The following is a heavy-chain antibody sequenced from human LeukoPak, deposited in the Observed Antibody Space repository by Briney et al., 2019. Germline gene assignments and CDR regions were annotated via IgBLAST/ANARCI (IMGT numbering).Heavy chain of an antibody. J-gene: IGHJ4*02. CDR2: ISGSGGTT. CDR3: AKDRPTVYSSSWLHFLDS. V-gene: IGHV3-23*01. Sequence: PGGSLRLSCAASGFTFTGYAMSWVRQAPGKGLEWVSTISGSGGTTNYADSVKGRFTISRDNSKDTLYLQMNSPRAEDTAVYYCAKDRPTVYSSSWLHFLDSWGQGTLVTVSS. CDR1: GFTFTGYA. D-gene: IGHD6-13*01.